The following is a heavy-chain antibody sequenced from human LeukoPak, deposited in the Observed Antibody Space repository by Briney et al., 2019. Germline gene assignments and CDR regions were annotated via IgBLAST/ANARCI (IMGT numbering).Heavy chain of an antibody. Sequence: PSETLSLTCAVSGGSISSYYWSWIRQPPGKGLEWIGYIYYSGSTNYNPSLKSRVTISVDTSKNQFSLKLSSVTAADTAVYYCARSGRFGYYGSGSYSLPFDYWGQGTLVTVSS. D-gene: IGHD3-10*01. CDR2: IYYSGST. CDR1: GGSISSYY. CDR3: ARSGRFGYYGSGSYSLPFDY. V-gene: IGHV4-59*01. J-gene: IGHJ4*02.